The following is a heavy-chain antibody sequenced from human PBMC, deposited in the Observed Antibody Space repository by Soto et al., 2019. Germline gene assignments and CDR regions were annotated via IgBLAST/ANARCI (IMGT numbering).Heavy chain of an antibody. CDR3: AGVIIAAAGPDNWFDP. CDR1: GGSISSGGYY. CDR2: IYYSGST. D-gene: IGHD6-13*01. V-gene: IGHV4-31*03. J-gene: IGHJ5*02. Sequence: SETLSLTCTVSGGSISSGGYYWSWIRQHPGKGLEWIGYIYYSGSTYYNPSLKSRVTISVDTSKNQFSLKLSSVTAADTAVYYCAGVIIAAAGPDNWFDPWGQGTLVTVSS.